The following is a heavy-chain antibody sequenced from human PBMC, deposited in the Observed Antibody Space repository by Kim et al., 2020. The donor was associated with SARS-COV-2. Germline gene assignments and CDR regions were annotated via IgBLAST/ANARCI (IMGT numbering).Heavy chain of an antibody. D-gene: IGHD3-22*01. J-gene: IGHJ6*02. CDR1: GFTVSSNY. CDR2: IYSGGST. CDR3: ARENYDSSGYYGMDV. V-gene: IGHV3-53*01. Sequence: GGSLRLSCAASGFTVSSNYMSWVRQAPGKGLEWVSVIYSGGSTYYADSVKGRFTISRDNSKNTLYLQMNSLRAEDTAVYYCARENYDSSGYYGMDVWGQGTTVTVSS.